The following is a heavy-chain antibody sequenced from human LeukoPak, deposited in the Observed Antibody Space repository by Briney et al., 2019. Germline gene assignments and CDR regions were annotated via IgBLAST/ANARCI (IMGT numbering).Heavy chain of an antibody. CDR3: AREGYSGYSPWFDY. CDR1: GGSISSSSYY. V-gene: IGHV4-39*07. CDR2: IYYSGST. D-gene: IGHD5-12*01. Sequence: SETLSLTCTVSGGSISSSSYYWGWIRQPPGKGLEWIGSIYYSGSTYYNPSLKSRVTISVDTSKNQFSLKLSSVTAADTAVYYCAREGYSGYSPWFDYWGQGTLVTVSS. J-gene: IGHJ4*02.